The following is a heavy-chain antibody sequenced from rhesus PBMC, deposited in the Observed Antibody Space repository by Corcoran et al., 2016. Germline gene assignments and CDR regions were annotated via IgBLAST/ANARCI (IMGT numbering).Heavy chain of an antibody. CDR1: GGSISSSNW. Sequence: QVQLQESGPGLVKPSETLSLTCAFSGGSISSSNWWSWIRQPPGKGLEWIGYISGSSGSTYYNPSLKSRVTISTDTSKNQFSLKLSSVTAADTAVYYCARVGGDLFDYWGQGVLVTVSS. V-gene: IGHV4-65*01. CDR2: ISGSSGST. J-gene: IGHJ4*01. CDR3: ARVGGDLFDY.